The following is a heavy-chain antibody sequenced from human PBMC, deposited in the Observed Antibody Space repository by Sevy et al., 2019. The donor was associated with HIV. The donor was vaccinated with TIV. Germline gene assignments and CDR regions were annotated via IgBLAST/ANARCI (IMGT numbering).Heavy chain of an antibody. CDR3: ARVMRRRLWWSLDS. CDR1: GFTFSDYY. V-gene: IGHV3-72*01. Sequence: GGSLRLSCAASGFTFSDYYMDWVRQAPGKGLEWVGRIRNKANSYTTEFAEAVKGRFTISRDDSKNSLYLQMHSLKTDDTAVYYCARVMRRRLWWSLDSWGQGTLVTVSS. J-gene: IGHJ4*02. CDR2: IRNKANSYTT. D-gene: IGHD2-21*01.